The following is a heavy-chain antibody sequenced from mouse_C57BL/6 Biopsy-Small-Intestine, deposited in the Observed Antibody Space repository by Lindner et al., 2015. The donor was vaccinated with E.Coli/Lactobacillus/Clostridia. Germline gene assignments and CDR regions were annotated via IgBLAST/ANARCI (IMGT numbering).Heavy chain of an antibody. D-gene: IGHD2-3*01. Sequence: VQLQESGPELVKPGASVKISCKTSGYAFSSSWMNWVKQRPGKGLEWIGRIYPGDGNTDYSGLFRGKATLTADKSSSTAYMHLSSLTSEDSAVYFCARWFLSYYTLDYWGQGTSVTVSS. CDR3: ARWFLSYYTLDY. J-gene: IGHJ4*01. V-gene: IGHV1-82*01. CDR1: GYAFSSSW. CDR2: IYPGDGNT.